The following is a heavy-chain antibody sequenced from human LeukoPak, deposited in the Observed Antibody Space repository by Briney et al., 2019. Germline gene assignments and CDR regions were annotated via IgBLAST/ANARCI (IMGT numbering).Heavy chain of an antibody. Sequence: SVKVSCKASGGTFSSYAISWVRQAPGQGLGWMGGIIPIFGTANYAQKFQGRVTITADESTSTAYMELSSLRSEDTAVYYCAGTWIQLWFKGPGEYYFDYWGQGTLVTVSS. CDR2: IIPIFGTA. V-gene: IGHV1-69*13. D-gene: IGHD5-18*01. CDR1: GGTFSSYA. J-gene: IGHJ4*02. CDR3: AGTWIQLWFKGPGEYYFDY.